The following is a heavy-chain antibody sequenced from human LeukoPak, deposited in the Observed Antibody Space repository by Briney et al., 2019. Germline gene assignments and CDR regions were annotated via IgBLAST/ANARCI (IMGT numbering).Heavy chain of an antibody. Sequence: SVKVYCKASGGTFSSYAISWVRQAPGQGLEWMGGIIPIFGTANYAQKFQGRVTITADKSTSTAYMELSSLRSEDTAVYYCARDAGDRHAFDIWGQGTMVTVSS. J-gene: IGHJ3*02. CDR3: ARDAGDRHAFDI. D-gene: IGHD1-26*01. V-gene: IGHV1-69*06. CDR2: IIPIFGTA. CDR1: GGTFSSYA.